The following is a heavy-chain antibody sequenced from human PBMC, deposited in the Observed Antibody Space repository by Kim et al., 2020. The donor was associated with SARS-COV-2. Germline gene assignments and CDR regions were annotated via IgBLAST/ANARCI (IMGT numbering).Heavy chain of an antibody. D-gene: IGHD2-15*01. J-gene: IGHJ4*02. V-gene: IGHV1-3*01. CDR1: GHTFTRDS. CDR3: LGGYYFDY. Sequence: ASVKVSCKTSGHTFTRDSIHWVRQAPGQRLEWMGGIDCGNGDTIYSQTFQGRVTFTTDTSASTAYMELSFLRSEDSAVYYCLGGYYFDYWGQGTLVTVSS. CDR2: IDCGNGDT.